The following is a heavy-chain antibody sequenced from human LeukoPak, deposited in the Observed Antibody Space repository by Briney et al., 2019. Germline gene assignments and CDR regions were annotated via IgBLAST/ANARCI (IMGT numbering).Heavy chain of an antibody. CDR1: GFTFSSYA. CDR2: ISGSGGST. V-gene: IGHV3-23*01. D-gene: IGHD3-22*01. Sequence: GGSLRLSCAASGFTFSSYAMSWVRQAPGKGLEWVSAISGSGGSTYYADSVKGRFTISRDNSKNTLYLQMNSLRAEDTAVYYCARPRYYYDSSGYYYGFHYYYMDVWGKGTTVTVSS. J-gene: IGHJ6*03. CDR3: ARPRYYYDSSGYYYGFHYYYMDV.